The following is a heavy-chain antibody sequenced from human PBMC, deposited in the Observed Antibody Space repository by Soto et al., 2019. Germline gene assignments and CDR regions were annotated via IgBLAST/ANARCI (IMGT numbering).Heavy chain of an antibody. CDR1: GYTLTELS. CDR2: FDPEDGET. CDR3: ATPPYYYDNSGLWRYFDY. J-gene: IGHJ4*02. V-gene: IGHV1-24*01. D-gene: IGHD3-22*01. Sequence: ASVKVSCKVSGYTLTELSMHWVRQAPGKGLEWMGGFDPEDGETIYAQKFQGRVTMTEDTSTDTAYMELSSLRSEDTAVYYCATPPYYYDNSGLWRYFDYWGQGTLVTVSS.